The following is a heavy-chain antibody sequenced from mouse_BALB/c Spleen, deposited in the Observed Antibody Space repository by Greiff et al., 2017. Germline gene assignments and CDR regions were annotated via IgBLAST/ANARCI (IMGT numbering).Heavy chain of an antibody. J-gene: IGHJ1*01. V-gene: IGHV5-17*02. CDR1: GFTFSSFG. CDR2: ISSGSSTI. CDR3: ARGTTVVARYFDV. Sequence: EVKVVDSGGGLVQPGGSRKLSCAASGFTFSSFGMHWVRQAPEKGLEWVAYISSGSSTIYYADTVKGRFTISRDNPKNTLFLQMTSLRSEDTAMYYCARGTTVVARYFDVWGAGTTVTVSS. D-gene: IGHD1-1*01.